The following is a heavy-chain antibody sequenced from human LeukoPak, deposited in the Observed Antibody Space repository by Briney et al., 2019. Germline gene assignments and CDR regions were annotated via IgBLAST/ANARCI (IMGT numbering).Heavy chain of an antibody. D-gene: IGHD2-21*02. CDR3: ARGTVTAPDY. V-gene: IGHV3-53*01. CDR2: IYSGGNT. Sequence: PGGSLRLSCAASGFSVSNTYMSWVRNAPGKGLEWVSIIYSGGNTYYADSVKGRFTISRDNSKNTLYLQMNRLGPEDTAVHYCARGTVTAPDYWGQGTLVTVSS. CDR1: GFSVSNTY. J-gene: IGHJ4*02.